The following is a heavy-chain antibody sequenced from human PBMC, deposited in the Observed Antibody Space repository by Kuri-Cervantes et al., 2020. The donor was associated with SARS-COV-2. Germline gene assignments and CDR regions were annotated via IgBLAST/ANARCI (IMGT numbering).Heavy chain of an antibody. CDR3: AREGTGELRYYYGMDV. Sequence: ASVKVSCKASGYTFTSYGISWVRQAPGQGLEWMGWISAYNGNTNYAQKLQGRVTMTTDTSTSTAYMELRSLRSDDSAVYYCAREGTGELRYYYGMDVWGQGTTVTVSS. D-gene: IGHD1-7*01. CDR2: ISAYNGNT. V-gene: IGHV1-18*04. CDR1: GYTFTSYG. J-gene: IGHJ6*02.